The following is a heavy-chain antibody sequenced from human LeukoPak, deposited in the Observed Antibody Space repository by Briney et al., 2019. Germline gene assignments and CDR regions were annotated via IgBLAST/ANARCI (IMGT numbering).Heavy chain of an antibody. D-gene: IGHD1-26*01. CDR2: IYYSGST. Sequence: SETLSLTCTVSGGSISSYYWSWIRQPPGKGLEWIGYIYYSGSTNYNPSLKSRVTISVDTSKNQSSLKLSSVTAADTAVYYCARSGSYHYYFDYWGQGTLVTVSS. CDR3: ARSGSYHYYFDY. J-gene: IGHJ4*02. CDR1: GGSISSYY. V-gene: IGHV4-59*01.